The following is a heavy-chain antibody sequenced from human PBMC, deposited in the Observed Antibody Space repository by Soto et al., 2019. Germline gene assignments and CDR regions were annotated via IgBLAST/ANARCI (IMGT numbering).Heavy chain of an antibody. CDR3: AMQVYNYDILAPHAFDI. CDR1: GYSFTKYW. Sequence: PGESLKISCKGSGYSFTKYWIGWVRQMPGKGLEWMAIIYPDESDTRYSPSFQGQVTISADKSINTAYLQWSSLKASDTAMYYCAMQVYNYDILAPHAFDIWGQGTMVTVSS. V-gene: IGHV5-51*01. CDR2: IYPDESDT. J-gene: IGHJ3*02. D-gene: IGHD3-9*01.